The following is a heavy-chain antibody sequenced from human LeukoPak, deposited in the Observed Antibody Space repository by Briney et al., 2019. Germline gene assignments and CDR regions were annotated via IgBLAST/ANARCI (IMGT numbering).Heavy chain of an antibody. V-gene: IGHV3-33*08. Sequence: GGSLRLSCAASGFTFSSYGMHWVRQAPGKGLEWVAVIWYDGSNKYYADSVKGRFTISRDNSKNTLYLQMNSLRAEDTAVYYWAMAFYGSGPYCYGMDVWGKGATVTVSS. J-gene: IGHJ6*01. D-gene: IGHD3-10*01. CDR2: IWYDGSNK. CDR1: GFTFSSYG. CDR3: AMAFYGSGPYCYGMDV.